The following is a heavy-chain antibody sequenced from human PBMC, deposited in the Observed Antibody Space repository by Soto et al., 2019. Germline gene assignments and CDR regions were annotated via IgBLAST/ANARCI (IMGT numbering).Heavy chain of an antibody. D-gene: IGHD2-21*02. CDR3: SRAEDGRRGIRSVAAFLVTTSSDL. Sequence: HPGKGLEWIGYIYYSGSTYYNPSLKSRVTISVDTSKNQFSLKLSSVTAADTAVYFCSRAEDGRRGIRSVAAFLVTTSSDL. J-gene: IGHJ2*01. V-gene: IGHV4-31*02. CDR2: IYYSGST.